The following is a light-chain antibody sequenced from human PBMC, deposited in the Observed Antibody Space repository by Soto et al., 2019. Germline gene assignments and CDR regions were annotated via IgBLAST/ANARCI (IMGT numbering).Light chain of an antibody. CDR2: AAS. Sequence: AIRMTQSPSSLSASTGDRVTITCRASQGISSYLAWYPQKPGKAPKLLIYAASTLQSGVPSRFSGSGSGTDFTLTISCLQSEDFATYYCQQYYSYPITFGQGTRLEIK. CDR1: QGISSY. V-gene: IGKV1-8*01. CDR3: QQYYSYPIT. J-gene: IGKJ5*01.